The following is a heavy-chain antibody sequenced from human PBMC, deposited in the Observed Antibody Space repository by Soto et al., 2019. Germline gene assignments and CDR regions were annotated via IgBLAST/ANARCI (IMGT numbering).Heavy chain of an antibody. V-gene: IGHV4-30-2*01. D-gene: IGHD1-1*01. CDR1: GGSISSGGYS. J-gene: IGHJ5*02. Sequence: QLQLQESGSGLVRPSQTLSLTCAVSGGSISSGGYSWNWIRQPPGKGLEWIGYIYHSGSTLYNPSRKSRVXXXVXXSKNQFSLKLSSVPAADTAVYYCARDQLEGNWFDPWGQGTLVTVSS. CDR3: ARDQLEGNWFDP. CDR2: IYHSGST.